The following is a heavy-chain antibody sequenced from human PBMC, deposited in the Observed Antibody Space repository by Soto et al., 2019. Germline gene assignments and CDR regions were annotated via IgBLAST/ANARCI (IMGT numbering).Heavy chain of an antibody. CDR1: GFTFSSYA. J-gene: IGHJ6*02. V-gene: IGHV3-23*01. CDR3: AKDPGYCSSTSCYYGRGYYYYYYGLDV. D-gene: IGHD2-2*01. Sequence: EVQLLESGGGLVQPGGSLRLSCAASGFTFSSYAMSWVRQAPGKGLEWVSAISGSGGSTYYADSVKGRFTISRDNSKNTLYQKMNSLRAEDTAVYYCAKDPGYCSSTSCYYGRGYYYYYYGLDVWGQGTTVTVSS. CDR2: ISGSGGST.